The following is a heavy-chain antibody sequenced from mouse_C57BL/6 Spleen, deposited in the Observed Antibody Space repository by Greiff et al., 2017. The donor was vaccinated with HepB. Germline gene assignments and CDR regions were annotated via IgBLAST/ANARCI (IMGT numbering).Heavy chain of an antibody. D-gene: IGHD2-4*01. V-gene: IGHV1-50*01. CDR3: ARARGDYDGGFAY. Sequence: QVQLQQPGAELVKPGASVKLSCKASGYTFTSYWMQWVKQRPGQGLEWIGEIDPSDSYTNYNQKFKGKATLTVATSSSTAYMQLSSLTSEDSAVYYCARARGDYDGGFAYWGQGTLVTVSA. CDR1: GYTFTSYW. J-gene: IGHJ3*01. CDR2: IDPSDSYT.